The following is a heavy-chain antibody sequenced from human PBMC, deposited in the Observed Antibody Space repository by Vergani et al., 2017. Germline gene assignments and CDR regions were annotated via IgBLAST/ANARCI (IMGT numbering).Heavy chain of an antibody. V-gene: IGHV3-33*06. CDR1: GFTFSSYG. CDR2: IWYDGSNK. CDR3: AKGRRLYYYYMDV. Sequence: QVQLVESGGGVVQPGRSLRLSCAASGFTFSSYGMHRVRQAPGKGLEWVAVIWYDGSNKYYADSVKGRFTISRDNSKNTLYLQMNSLRAEDTAVYYCAKGRRLYYYYMDVWGKGTTVTVSS. J-gene: IGHJ6*03.